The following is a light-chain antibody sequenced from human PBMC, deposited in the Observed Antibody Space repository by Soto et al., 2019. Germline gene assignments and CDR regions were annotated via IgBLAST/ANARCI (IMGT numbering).Light chain of an antibody. CDR1: QSVYNN. CDR3: QQHDSWPRT. V-gene: IGKV3-15*01. CDR2: GAS. J-gene: IGKJ1*01. Sequence: EIVLTQSPATLSLSPGERATLSFMASQSVYNNLAWYQQRPGQAPRLLIHGASTRATGVPAKVSGSGSGTEFTLTISSLQSEDFAVYYCQQHDSWPRTFGQGTKVDIK.